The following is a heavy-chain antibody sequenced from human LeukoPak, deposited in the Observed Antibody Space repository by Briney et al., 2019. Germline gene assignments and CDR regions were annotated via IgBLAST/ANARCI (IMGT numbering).Heavy chain of an antibody. CDR2: IKQDESEK. Sequence: PGGSLRLSSAASGFTFSSYWMSWVRQAPGKGLEWVANIKQDESEKYYVDSVKGRFTISRDNAKNSLYLQMNSLRAEDTAVYYCARVEDYDILTGFDYWGQGTLVTVSS. J-gene: IGHJ4*02. V-gene: IGHV3-7*01. CDR1: GFTFSSYW. CDR3: ARVEDYDILTGFDY. D-gene: IGHD3-9*01.